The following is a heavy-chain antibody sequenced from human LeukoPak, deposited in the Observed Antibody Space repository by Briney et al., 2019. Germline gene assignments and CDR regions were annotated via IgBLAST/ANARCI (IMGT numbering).Heavy chain of an antibody. D-gene: IGHD4-23*01. Sequence: GGSLRLSCAASGFTFSSYWMHWVRQGPGKGLVWVSRINSDGSSTDYADSVKGRFTISRDNSKNTLYLQMNSLRAEDTAVYYCARDKYGGPGGFFDYWGQGTLVTVSS. J-gene: IGHJ4*02. V-gene: IGHV3-74*01. CDR2: INSDGSST. CDR3: ARDKYGGPGGFFDY. CDR1: GFTFSSYW.